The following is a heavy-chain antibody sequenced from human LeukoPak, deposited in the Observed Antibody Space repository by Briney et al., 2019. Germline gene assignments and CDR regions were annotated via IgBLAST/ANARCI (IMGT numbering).Heavy chain of an antibody. V-gene: IGHV3-33*01. CDR3: ARDGSGLAVRGWFDF. D-gene: IGHD3-10*01. CDR1: GFTFNKYG. Sequence: GGSLRLSCVASGFTFNKYGRHWVRQAPGKGLEGLAVIWNDGSNEYYADSVKGRLAISRDNDKSTVNLQMNSLRAEDTAVYFCARDGSGLAVRGWFDFWGQGTLVTVSS. CDR2: IWNDGSNE. J-gene: IGHJ5*01.